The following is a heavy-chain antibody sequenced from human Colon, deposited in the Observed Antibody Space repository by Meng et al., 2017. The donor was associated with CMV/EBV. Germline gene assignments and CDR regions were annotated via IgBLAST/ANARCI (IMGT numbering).Heavy chain of an antibody. CDR1: GFALSPYY. CDR3: ARGYDSARALYYDGMDV. J-gene: IGHJ6*02. V-gene: IGHV3-21*01. Sequence: GGSLRLSCAASGFALSPYYMNWVRQAPGKGLEWVSSISSSSRNIYYADSVRGRFTISRDNAENSLYLQMNNLIADDTAIYYCARGYDSARALYYDGMDVWGQGTTVTVSS. D-gene: IGHD5-12*01. CDR2: ISSSSRNI.